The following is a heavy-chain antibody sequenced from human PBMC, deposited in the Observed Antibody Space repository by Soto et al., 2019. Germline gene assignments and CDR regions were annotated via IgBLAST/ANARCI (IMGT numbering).Heavy chain of an antibody. V-gene: IGHV1-18*01. CDR2: ISAYNGNT. J-gene: IGHJ6*02. CDR3: ARAPCSGGSCYSDYYYYGMDV. Sequence: ASVKVSCKASGYTFTSYGISWVRQAPGQGLEWMGWISAYNGNTNYAQKLQGRVTMTTDTSTSTAYMELRSLRPDDTAVYYCARAPCSGGSCYSDYYYYGMDVWGQGTTVTVSS. D-gene: IGHD2-15*01. CDR1: GYTFTSYG.